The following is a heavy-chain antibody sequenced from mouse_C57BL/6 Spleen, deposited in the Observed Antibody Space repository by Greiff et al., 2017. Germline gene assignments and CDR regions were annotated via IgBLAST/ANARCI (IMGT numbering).Heavy chain of an antibody. Sequence: VQLVESGAELVRPGTSVKVSCKASGYAFTNYLIEWVKQRPGQGLEWIGVINPGSGGTNYNEKFKGKATLTADKSSSTAYMQLSSLTSEDSAVYFCARGGNWDYFDYWGQGTTLTVSS. CDR1: GYAFTNYL. J-gene: IGHJ2*01. CDR2: INPGSGGT. D-gene: IGHD4-1*01. CDR3: ARGGNWDYFDY. V-gene: IGHV1-54*01.